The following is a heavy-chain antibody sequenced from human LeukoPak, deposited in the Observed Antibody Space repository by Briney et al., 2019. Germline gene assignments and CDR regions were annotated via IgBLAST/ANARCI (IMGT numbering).Heavy chain of an antibody. CDR3: ARDRRESTKPNDAFDI. CDR2: IYTSGST. Sequence: SETLSLTCTVSGDSINPYYWSWIRQPPGKGLEWIGRIYTSGSTNYNPSLKSRVTMSVDTSKNQFSLKLSSVTAADTAVYYCARDRRESTKPNDAFDIWGQGTMVTVSS. J-gene: IGHJ3*02. CDR1: GDSINPYY. D-gene: IGHD1-1*01. V-gene: IGHV4-4*07.